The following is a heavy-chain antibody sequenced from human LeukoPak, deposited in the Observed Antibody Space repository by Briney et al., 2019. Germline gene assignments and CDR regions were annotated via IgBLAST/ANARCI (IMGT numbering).Heavy chain of an antibody. V-gene: IGHV4-34*01. D-gene: IGHD4-17*01. CDR2: INHSGST. J-gene: IGHJ6*03. CDR1: GGSFSGYY. Sequence: PSETLSLTCAVYGGSFSGYYWSWIRQPPGKGLEWIGEINHSGSTNYNPSLKSRVTISADTSKNQFSLKLSSVTAADTAVYYCARGLTVTTFYYYYYYMDVWGKGTTVTVSS. CDR3: ARGLTVTTFYYYYYYMDV.